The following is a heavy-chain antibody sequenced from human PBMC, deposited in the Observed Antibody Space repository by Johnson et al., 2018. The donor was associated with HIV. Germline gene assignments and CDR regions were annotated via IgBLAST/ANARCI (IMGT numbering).Heavy chain of an antibody. CDR1: GFTVSSNY. CDR3: ARMTTTVSHHDAFDI. CDR2: ISRGGSSASVI. J-gene: IGHJ3*02. Sequence: VQLVESGGGLIQPGGSLRLSCAASGFTVSSNYMSWVRQAPGKGLEWVSYISRGGSSASVIYYADSVKGRFTISRDNSKNTLYLQMNSLRAEDTAVYYWARMTTTVSHHDAFDIWGQGTMVTVSS. V-gene: IGHV3-53*01. D-gene: IGHD4-17*01.